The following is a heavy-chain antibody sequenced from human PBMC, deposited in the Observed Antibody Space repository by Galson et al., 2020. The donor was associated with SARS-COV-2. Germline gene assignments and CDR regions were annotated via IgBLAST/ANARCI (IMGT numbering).Heavy chain of an antibody. Sequence: ASETLSLTCTVSGDSISHYYWSWIRQSPGKGLEYIGYIYYSGSTNYNPSLESRVSISVDTSKNQFSLRLSSVTAADTAVYYCARSLWFGESRYYFDFWGRGTLVTVSS. CDR3: ARSLWFGESRYYFDF. CDR1: GDSISHYY. J-gene: IGHJ4*02. V-gene: IGHV4-59*01. D-gene: IGHD3-10*01. CDR2: IYYSGST.